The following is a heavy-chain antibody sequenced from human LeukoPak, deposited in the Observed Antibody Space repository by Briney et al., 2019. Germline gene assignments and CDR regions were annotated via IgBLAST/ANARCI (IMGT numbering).Heavy chain of an antibody. V-gene: IGHV1-69*05. CDR2: IMPLFNPA. Sequence: SVKVSCKASGGTFSSNSITWVRQAPGQGLEWMGGIMPLFNPANYAQQFQGRVTITTDESTSTAYMELSSLRFEDTAMYYCARVDRYHYYLDVWGKGTTVTVSS. CDR1: GGTFSSNS. J-gene: IGHJ6*03. CDR3: ARVDRYHYYLDV.